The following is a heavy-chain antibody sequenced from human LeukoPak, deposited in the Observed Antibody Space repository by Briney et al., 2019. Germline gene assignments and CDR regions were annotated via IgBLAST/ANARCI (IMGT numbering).Heavy chain of an antibody. CDR1: GFTFSSYA. D-gene: IGHD1-14*01. J-gene: IGHJ4*02. Sequence: GGSLRLSCAASGFTFSSYAMSWVRQAPGKGLEWVSAIGGSGGSTDYADSVKGRFTISRDNSKNTLYLQINSLRAEDTAVYYCAKTTGAPPYWGQGTLVTVSS. V-gene: IGHV3-23*01. CDR3: AKTTGAPPY. CDR2: IGGSGGST.